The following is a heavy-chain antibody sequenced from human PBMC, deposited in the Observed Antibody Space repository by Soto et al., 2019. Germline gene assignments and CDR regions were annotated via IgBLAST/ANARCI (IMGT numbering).Heavy chain of an antibody. CDR3: ARDQVYDFWSGSNYFDY. Sequence: GASVKVSCKASGYTFTSYYMHWVRQAPGQGLEWMGIINPSGGSTSYAQKFQGRVTMTRDTSTSTVYMELSSLRSEDTAVYYCARDQVYDFWSGSNYFDYWGQGTLVTVSS. CDR2: INPSGGST. CDR1: GYTFTSYY. D-gene: IGHD3-3*01. V-gene: IGHV1-46*03. J-gene: IGHJ4*02.